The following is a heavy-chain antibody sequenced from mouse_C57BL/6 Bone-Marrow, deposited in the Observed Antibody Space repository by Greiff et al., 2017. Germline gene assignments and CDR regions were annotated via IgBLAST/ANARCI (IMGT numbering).Heavy chain of an antibody. CDR3: ARAGLAY. J-gene: IGHJ3*01. CDR1: GYTFTSYW. Sequence: VQLQQPGAELVRPGTSVKLSCKASGYTFTSYWMHWVKQRPGQGLEWIGVIDPSDSYTNYNQKFKGQATLPVDTSSSTAYMQLSSLTAGDSAVYYYARAGLAYWGQGTLVTVSA. CDR2: IDPSDSYT. V-gene: IGHV1-59*01.